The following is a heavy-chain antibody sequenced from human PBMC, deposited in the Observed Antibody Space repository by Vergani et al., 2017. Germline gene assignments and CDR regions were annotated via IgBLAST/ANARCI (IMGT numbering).Heavy chain of an antibody. CDR1: GGSISSGSYY. V-gene: IGHV4-61*02. J-gene: IGHJ6*02. D-gene: IGHD4-17*01. CDR2: IYTSGST. CDR3: ARDTGYGDFYYYYGMDV. Sequence: QVQLQESGPGLVKPSQTLSLTCTVSGGSISSGSYYWSWIRQPAGKGLEWIGRIYTSGSTNYNPSLKSRVTISVDTSTNQFSLKLRSVTAADTAVYYCARDTGYGDFYYYYGMDVWGQGTTVTVSS.